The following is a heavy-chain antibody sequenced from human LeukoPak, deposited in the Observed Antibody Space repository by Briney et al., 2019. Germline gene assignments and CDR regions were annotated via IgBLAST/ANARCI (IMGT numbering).Heavy chain of an antibody. CDR3: AGDRITISYYYYMDV. Sequence: ASVKVSCKASGYTFTSYYMHWVRQAPGQGLEWMGLINPSGGSTSYAQKFQGRVTMTRDTSTSTVYMELSSLRSEDTAVYYCAGDRITISYYYYMDVWGKGTTVTVSS. J-gene: IGHJ6*03. CDR2: INPSGGST. D-gene: IGHD3-9*01. V-gene: IGHV1-46*01. CDR1: GYTFTSYY.